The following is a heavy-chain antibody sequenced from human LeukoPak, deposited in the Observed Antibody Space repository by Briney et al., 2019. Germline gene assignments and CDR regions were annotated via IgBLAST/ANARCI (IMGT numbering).Heavy chain of an antibody. CDR1: GFTFDDYA. Sequence: GGSLRLSCAASGFTFDDYAMHWVRQAPGKGLEWVSLISWDGGSTYYADSVKGRFTISRDNSKNSLYLQMNSLRTEDTALYYCAKDFAFWSGYPGPFDYWGQGTLVTVSS. J-gene: IGHJ4*02. V-gene: IGHV3-43*01. CDR3: AKDFAFWSGYPGPFDY. CDR2: ISWDGGST. D-gene: IGHD3-3*01.